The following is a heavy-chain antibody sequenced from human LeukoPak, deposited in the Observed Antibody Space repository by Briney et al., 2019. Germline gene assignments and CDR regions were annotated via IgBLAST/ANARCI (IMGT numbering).Heavy chain of an antibody. CDR1: GFTFSSYS. CDR2: ISSSSSYI. J-gene: IGHJ4*02. D-gene: IGHD3-22*01. CDR3: ARDRGYYDSSGYTPNDY. Sequence: GSLRLSCAASGFTFSSYSMNWVRQAPGKGLEWVSSISSSSSYIYYADSVKGRFTISRDNAKNSLYLQMNSLRAEDTAVYYCARDRGYYDSSGYTPNDYCGQGTLVTVSS. V-gene: IGHV3-21*01.